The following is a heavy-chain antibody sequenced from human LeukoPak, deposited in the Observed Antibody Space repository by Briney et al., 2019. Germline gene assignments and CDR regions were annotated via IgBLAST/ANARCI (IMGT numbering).Heavy chain of an antibody. V-gene: IGHV4-39*02. CDR2: ISYSGNT. CDR3: SRLTHSYYSDTSGYYPYYYMDV. D-gene: IGHD3-22*01. Sequence: SETLSLTCTVSAGSISRSDYYWGWIRQSPGKGLEWIGRISYSGNTYYNPSLKSRVTISVDTSKNHFSLRLSSVTAADTAVYYCSRLTHSYYSDTSGYYPYYYMDVWGEGTTVAVSS. CDR1: AGSISRSDYY. J-gene: IGHJ6*03.